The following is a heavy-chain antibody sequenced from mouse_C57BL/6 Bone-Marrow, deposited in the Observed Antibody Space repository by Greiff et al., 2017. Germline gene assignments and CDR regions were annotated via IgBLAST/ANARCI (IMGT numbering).Heavy chain of an antibody. CDR1: GYTFTSDT. CDR3: ARLYYDYDGFAY. CDR2: INPSSGYT. Sequence: QVQLQQSGAELARPGASVKMSCKASGYTFTSDTMHWVKQRPGQGLEWIGYINPSSGYTKYNQKFKDKATLTADKSSSTASMQLSSLTSEDAAVYYCARLYYDYDGFAYWGQGTLVTVSA. J-gene: IGHJ3*01. V-gene: IGHV1-4*01. D-gene: IGHD2-4*01.